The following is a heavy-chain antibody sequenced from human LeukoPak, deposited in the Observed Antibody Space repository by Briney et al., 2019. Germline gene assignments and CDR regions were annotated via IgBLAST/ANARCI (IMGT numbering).Heavy chain of an antibody. V-gene: IGHV3-30*04. CDR1: GFTFSSYA. J-gene: IGHJ4*02. Sequence: PGGSLRLACSASGFTFSSYAMRWVRQAPGKGLEWVAVISYNGRNQNYADCVQGRFTISGDNSKNTLYLQMNSLRAEDTAVYYCARDGCGGDCFDYWGQGTLVTVSS. D-gene: IGHD2-21*01. CDR3: ARDGCGGDCFDY. CDR2: ISYNGRNQ.